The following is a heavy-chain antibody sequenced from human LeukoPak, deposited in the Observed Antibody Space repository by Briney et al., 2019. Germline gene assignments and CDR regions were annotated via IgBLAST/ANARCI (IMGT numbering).Heavy chain of an antibody. D-gene: IGHD6-25*01. J-gene: IGHJ4*02. CDR3: ARLINSSDKDY. Sequence: EASVKVSCKASGYTFTGYYIHWVRQAPGQGLEWMGWINPNSGGTNYAQKFQGRVTMTRDTSISTAYMELSRLRSDDTAVYYCARLINSSDKDYWGQGTLVTVSS. CDR1: GYTFTGYY. CDR2: INPNSGGT. V-gene: IGHV1-2*02.